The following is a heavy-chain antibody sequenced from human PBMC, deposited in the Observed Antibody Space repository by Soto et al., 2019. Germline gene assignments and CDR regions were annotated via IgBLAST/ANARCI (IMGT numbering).Heavy chain of an antibody. J-gene: IGHJ4*02. Sequence: PSETLSLTCTVSGGSISSYYWSWIRQPPGKGLEWIGYIYYSGSTNYNPSLKSRVTISVDTSKNQFSLKLSSVTAADTAVYYCARLGGAVAGQFDYWGQGTLVTVSS. CDR2: IYYSGST. D-gene: IGHD6-19*01. V-gene: IGHV4-59*08. CDR1: GGSISSYY. CDR3: ARLGGAVAGQFDY.